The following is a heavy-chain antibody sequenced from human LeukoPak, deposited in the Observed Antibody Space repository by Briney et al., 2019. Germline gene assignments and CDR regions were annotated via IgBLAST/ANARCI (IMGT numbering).Heavy chain of an antibody. CDR1: GYSFTSYW. CDR3: ASGYCSGGSCYSRFDY. Sequence: GESLKISCKGSGYSFTSYWIGWVRQTPGKGLEWMGIIYPGDSDTRYSPSFQGQVTISADKSISTAYLQWSSLKASDTAMYYCASGYCSGGSCYSRFDYWGQGTLVTVSS. CDR2: IYPGDSDT. V-gene: IGHV5-51*01. J-gene: IGHJ4*02. D-gene: IGHD2-15*01.